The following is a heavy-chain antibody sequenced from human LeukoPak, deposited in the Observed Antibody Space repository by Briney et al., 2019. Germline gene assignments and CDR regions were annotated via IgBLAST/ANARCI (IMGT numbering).Heavy chain of an antibody. D-gene: IGHD1-26*01. V-gene: IGHV3-33*06. CDR1: GFTFSSYG. Sequence: GGFLRLSCAASGFTFSSYGMHWVRQAPGKGLEWVAVIWYDGTHKSYADSVKGRFTISRDNSNSALYLDMNSLRAEDTALYYCAKDWAPHSGSHFDYWGQGTLVTVSS. J-gene: IGHJ4*02. CDR2: IWYDGTHK. CDR3: AKDWAPHSGSHFDY.